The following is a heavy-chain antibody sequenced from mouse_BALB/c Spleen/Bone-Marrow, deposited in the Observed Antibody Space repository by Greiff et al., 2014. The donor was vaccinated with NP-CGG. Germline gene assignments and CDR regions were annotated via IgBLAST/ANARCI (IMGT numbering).Heavy chain of an antibody. CDR1: GFSLTTYD. V-gene: IGHV2-9-2*01. Sequence: VMLVESGPGPVAPSQSLSMTCTVSGFSLTTYDISWIRQPPGKGLEWLGVIWTGGGTNYNSAFMSRLTISKDNSKSQVFLKMNSLQTDDTAIYYCVRGYYYGSSPFDYWGQGTTLTVSS. CDR2: IWTGGGT. D-gene: IGHD1-1*01. J-gene: IGHJ2*01. CDR3: VRGYYYGSSPFDY.